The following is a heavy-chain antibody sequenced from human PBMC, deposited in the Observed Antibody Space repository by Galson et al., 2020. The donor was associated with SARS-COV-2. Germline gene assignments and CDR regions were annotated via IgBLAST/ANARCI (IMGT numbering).Heavy chain of an antibody. CDR3: AREENFFLVGTATRMCYFDY. Sequence: SETLSLTCAVYGGSFSGYYWSWIRQPPGKGLEWSGEINSSGSTNYNPPPKSRATISVDTSKNHVSLKLSSVTAADTAVYYCAREENFFLVGTATRMCYFDYWGRGTLATVSS. J-gene: IGHJ4*02. V-gene: IGHV4-34*01. CDR1: GGSFSGYY. CDR2: INSSGST. D-gene: IGHD2-21*02.